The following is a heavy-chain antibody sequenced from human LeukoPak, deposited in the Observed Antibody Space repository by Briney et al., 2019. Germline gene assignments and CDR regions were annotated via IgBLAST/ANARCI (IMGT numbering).Heavy chain of an antibody. V-gene: IGHV1-2*02. J-gene: IGHJ4*02. D-gene: IGHD6-13*01. Sequence: ASLKVSCKASGFTFTVYYLHWVRQAPGQGLEWMGWINPNSGGTNYAQKFQGRVTMTRDTSISTAYMELTRLTSDDTAVYYCVGSNWAAGAAFDSWGQGTQVTVSS. CDR1: GFTFTVYY. CDR2: INPNSGGT. CDR3: VGSNWAAGAAFDS.